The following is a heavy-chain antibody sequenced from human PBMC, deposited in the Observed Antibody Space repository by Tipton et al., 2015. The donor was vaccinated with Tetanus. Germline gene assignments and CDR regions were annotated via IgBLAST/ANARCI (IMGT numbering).Heavy chain of an antibody. V-gene: IGHV4-30-4*01. Sequence: TLSLTCIVFGNSITNGGYYWNWIRQSPGKGLQWIGDISHNANTYTNPSLKGRITMSLHTSKKQVSLEMSSVTAADTAVYYCARRRSGGTSGGFDPWGQGAPVSVSS. CDR1: GNSITNGGYY. J-gene: IGHJ5*02. CDR2: ISHNANT. CDR3: ARRRSGGTSGGFDP. D-gene: IGHD3-16*01.